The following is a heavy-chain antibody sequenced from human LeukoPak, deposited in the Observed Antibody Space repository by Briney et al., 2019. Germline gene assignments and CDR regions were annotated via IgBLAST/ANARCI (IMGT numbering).Heavy chain of an antibody. CDR3: AKSGLTTYFSYYYGMDV. CDR2: ISGSGGST. J-gene: IGHJ6*02. D-gene: IGHD4-17*01. V-gene: IGHV3-23*01. Sequence: PGGSLRLSCAASGFTFSSYAMSWVRQAPGKGLEWVSAISGSGGSTYYADSVKGRFTISRDNSKNTLHLQMNSLRAEDTAVYYCAKSGLTTYFSYYYGMDVWGQGTTVTVSS. CDR1: GFTFSSYA.